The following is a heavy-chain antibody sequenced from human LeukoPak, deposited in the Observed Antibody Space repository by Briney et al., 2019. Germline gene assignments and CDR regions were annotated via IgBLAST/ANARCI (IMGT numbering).Heavy chain of an antibody. Sequence: GGSLRLSCAASGFSFSSFDMHWVRQPTGQGLEWVSTIGTASDTYYPGSVEGRFTLSRDNAKNSLYLQMNSLTAGDTAVYYCARGPPRGKYYYMDVWGKGTTVTVSS. J-gene: IGHJ6*03. CDR3: ARGPPRGKYYYMDV. CDR2: IGTASDT. CDR1: GFSFSSFD. D-gene: IGHD1-1*01. V-gene: IGHV3-13*01.